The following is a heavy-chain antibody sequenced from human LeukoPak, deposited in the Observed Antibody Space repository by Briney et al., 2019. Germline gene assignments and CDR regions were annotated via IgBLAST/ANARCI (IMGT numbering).Heavy chain of an antibody. CDR3: ARTHYDILTGTSWFDP. CDR2: IYPGDSDT. V-gene: IGHV5-51*01. J-gene: IGHJ5*02. CDR1: GYSFTNYW. Sequence: GESLKISCKGSGYSFTNYWIGWVRQMPGKGLEWMGIIYPGDSDTRYSPSFQGQVTISADKSISTAYLQWSSLKASDTAMYYCARTHYDILTGTSWFDPWGQGTLVTVSS. D-gene: IGHD3-9*01.